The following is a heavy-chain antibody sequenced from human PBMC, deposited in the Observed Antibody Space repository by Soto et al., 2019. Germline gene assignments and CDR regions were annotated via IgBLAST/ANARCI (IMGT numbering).Heavy chain of an antibody. Sequence: GGSLRLSCAASGFNFRGYAMHWVRQAPGKGLDWVALISYDGSDTYYIDSVKGRFTISRDNSNSTLYLQMNDLRIEDTAVYYCAKDFGYGIFDLDYWGQGTLVTVSS. CDR2: ISYDGSDT. D-gene: IGHD3-16*01. CDR1: GFNFRGYA. V-gene: IGHV3-30*04. J-gene: IGHJ4*02. CDR3: AKDFGYGIFDLDY.